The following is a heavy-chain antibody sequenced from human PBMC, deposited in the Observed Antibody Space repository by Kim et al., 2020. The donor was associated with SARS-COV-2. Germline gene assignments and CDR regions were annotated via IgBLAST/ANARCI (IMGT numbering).Heavy chain of an antibody. D-gene: IGHD3-10*01. Sequence: GGSLRLSCAASGFTFSDYYMSWIRQAPGKGLEWVSYISSSSSYTNYADSVKGRFTISRDNAKNSLYLQMNSLRAEDTAVYYCAREMEFRVVRGVRDYWGQGTLVTVSS. CDR2: ISSSSSYT. V-gene: IGHV3-11*05. CDR3: AREMEFRVVRGVRDY. J-gene: IGHJ4*02. CDR1: GFTFSDYY.